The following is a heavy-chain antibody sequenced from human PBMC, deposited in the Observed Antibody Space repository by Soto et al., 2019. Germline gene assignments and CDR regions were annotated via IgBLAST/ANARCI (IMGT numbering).Heavy chain of an antibody. Sequence: QVQLVESGGGVVQPGRSLRLSCAASGFSFSDYGMHWVRQAPGKGLEWVALIYYDGSNEHYADSVQGRFTISRDNSKNTLYLQMNSLRAEDTAVYYCARDRGCDSDAFDIWGQGTVVAVSS. D-gene: IGHD3-10*01. CDR2: IYYDGSNE. J-gene: IGHJ3*02. CDR1: GFSFSDYG. V-gene: IGHV3-33*08. CDR3: ARDRGCDSDAFDI.